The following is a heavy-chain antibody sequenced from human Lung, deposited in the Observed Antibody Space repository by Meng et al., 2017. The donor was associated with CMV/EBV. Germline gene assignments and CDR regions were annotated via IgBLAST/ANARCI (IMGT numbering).Heavy chain of an antibody. CDR2: INPNSGDT. D-gene: IGHD1-26*01. Sequence: ASVKVSCKALGYTFSGYYIHWVRQAPGQGLEWMGWINPNSGDTYFTQKFQASGTVTRDTSISTVYMELRRLRSDDTAMYYCARSGVGGRGGVFDYWGQGTMVTVSS. J-gene: IGHJ4*02. V-gene: IGHV1-2*02. CDR1: GYTFSGYY. CDR3: ARSGVGGRGGVFDY.